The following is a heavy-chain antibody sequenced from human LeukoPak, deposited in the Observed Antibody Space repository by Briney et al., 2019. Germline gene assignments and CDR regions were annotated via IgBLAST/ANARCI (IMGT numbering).Heavy chain of an antibody. J-gene: IGHJ4*02. Sequence: SETLSLTCAVYGGSFSGYYWSWIRQPPGKGLEWIGEINHSGSTNYNPSLKSRVTISVDTSKNQFSLKLSSVTAADTAVYYCARRLAYGDYSRPYYFDYWGQGTLVTVSS. V-gene: IGHV4-34*01. CDR1: GGSFSGYY. CDR2: INHSGST. D-gene: IGHD4-17*01. CDR3: ARRLAYGDYSRPYYFDY.